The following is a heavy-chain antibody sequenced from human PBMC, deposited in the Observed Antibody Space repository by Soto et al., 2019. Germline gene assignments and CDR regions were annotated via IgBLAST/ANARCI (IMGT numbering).Heavy chain of an antibody. CDR3: AATTSHYWYYMDV. CDR1: GDSVSSNSAA. J-gene: IGHJ6*03. CDR2: TYYRTRWYY. Sequence: SQTLSLTCVISGDSVSSNSAAWNWIRQSPSRGLEWLGRTYYRTRWYYDYAVSVRSRITVNPDTSKNQFSLQLTSVTPEDTAVYYCAATTSHYWYYMDVWGKGTTVTVSS. D-gene: IGHD1-7*01. V-gene: IGHV6-1*01.